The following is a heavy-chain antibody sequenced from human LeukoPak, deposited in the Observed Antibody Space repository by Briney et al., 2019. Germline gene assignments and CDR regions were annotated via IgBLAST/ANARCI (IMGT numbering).Heavy chain of an antibody. D-gene: IGHD6-13*01. CDR1: GFTFSSYG. V-gene: IGHV3-33*01. CDR2: IWYDGSNK. Sequence: GRSLRLSCAASGFTFSSYGMHWVRQAPGKGLEWVAVIWYDGSNKYYADSVKGRFTISRDNSKNTLYLQMNSLRAEDTAVYYCARDRVGGYSSSWYLFDYYYYGMDVWGQGTTVTVSS. CDR3: ARDRVGGYSSSWYLFDYYYYGMDV. J-gene: IGHJ6*02.